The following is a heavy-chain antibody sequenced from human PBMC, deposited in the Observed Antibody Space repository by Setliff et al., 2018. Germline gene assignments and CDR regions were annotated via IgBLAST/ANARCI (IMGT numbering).Heavy chain of an antibody. V-gene: IGHV4-4*07. CDR3: AGATGVTYTWYFEH. D-gene: IGHD2-21*02. J-gene: IGHJ1*01. Sequence: SETLSLTCSVSGVSVSDYYWSWIRQPAGRGLEYIGRIYTSGATNYSPSVRGRVTISVDHLKNQVSLNLKSATAADTAVYFCAGATGVTYTWYFEHWGQGSLVTVSS. CDR1: GVSVSDYY. CDR2: IYTSGAT.